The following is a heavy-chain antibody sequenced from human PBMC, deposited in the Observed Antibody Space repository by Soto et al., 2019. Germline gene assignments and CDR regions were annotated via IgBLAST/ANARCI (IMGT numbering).Heavy chain of an antibody. J-gene: IGHJ4*02. CDR2: IYYSGST. Sequence: SETLSLTCTFSGCSISSGDYYWSWIRQPPGKGLEWIGYIYYSGSTNYNPSLKSRVTISVDTSKNQFSLKLSSVTAADTAVYYCARRYGSAIDYWGQGTLVTVSS. CDR1: GCSISSGDYY. V-gene: IGHV4-61*08. CDR3: ARRYGSAIDY. D-gene: IGHD1-26*01.